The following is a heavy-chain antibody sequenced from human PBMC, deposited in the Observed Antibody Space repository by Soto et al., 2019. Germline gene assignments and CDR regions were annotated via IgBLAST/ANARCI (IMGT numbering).Heavy chain of an antibody. CDR1: GFTFSSYD. CDR2: IGTAGDT. Sequence: EVQLVESGGGLVQPGGSLRLSCAASGFTFSSYDMHWVRQATGKGLEWVSAIGTAGDTYYPGSVKGRFTISRENAKNSLYLQMNSRRAGDTAVYYCARARGNIVASYYFDYWGQGTLVTVSS. J-gene: IGHJ4*02. V-gene: IGHV3-13*01. CDR3: ARARGNIVASYYFDY. D-gene: IGHD5-12*01.